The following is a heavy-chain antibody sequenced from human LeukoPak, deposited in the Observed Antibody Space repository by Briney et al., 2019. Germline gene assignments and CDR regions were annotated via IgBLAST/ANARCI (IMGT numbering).Heavy chain of an antibody. J-gene: IGHJ4*02. D-gene: IGHD6-13*01. CDR2: IYYSGTT. CDR3: ASLSSWYYNFDY. V-gene: IGHV4-59*01. CDR1: GDSINNYY. Sequence: PSETLSLTCTVSGDSINNYYWSWIRQPPGKGLEWIGYIYYSGTTNYNPSLKSRVSISVDTSKKQFSLKPSSVTAADTAVYYCASLSSWYYNFDYWGQGTLVTVSS.